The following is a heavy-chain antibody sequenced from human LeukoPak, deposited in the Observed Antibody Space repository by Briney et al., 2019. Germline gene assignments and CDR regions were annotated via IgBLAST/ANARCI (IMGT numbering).Heavy chain of an antibody. CDR2: ISWNSGSI. J-gene: IGHJ4*02. CDR1: GFTFDDYA. D-gene: IGHD3-10*01. V-gene: IGHV3-9*01. Sequence: GGSLRLSCAASGFTFDDYAMHWVRQAPGKGLEWVSGISWNSGSIGYADSVKGRFTISRDNAKNSLYLQMNSLRAEDTALYYCAKDIPRRGSGSSFDYWGQGTLVTVSS. CDR3: AKDIPRRGSGSSFDY.